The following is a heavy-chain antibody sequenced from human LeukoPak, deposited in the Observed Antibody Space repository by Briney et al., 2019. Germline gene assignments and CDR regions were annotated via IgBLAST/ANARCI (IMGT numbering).Heavy chain of an antibody. CDR1: GFTFSDYY. CDR2: ISSSTGYT. V-gene: IGHV3-11*03. D-gene: IGHD1-26*01. Sequence: GGSLRLSCAASGFTFSDYYMSWIRQAPGKGLECVSYISSSTGYTNYADSVEGRFTISRDNAKNSLYLQMNSLRADDTAVYYCARSGSHDYWGQGTLVTVSS. J-gene: IGHJ4*02. CDR3: ARSGSHDY.